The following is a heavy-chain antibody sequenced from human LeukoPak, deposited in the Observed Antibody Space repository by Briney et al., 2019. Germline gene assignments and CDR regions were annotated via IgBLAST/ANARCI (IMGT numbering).Heavy chain of an antibody. V-gene: IGHV4-34*01. D-gene: IGHD3-22*01. CDR1: GGSFSGYY. CDR3: ARGFLTGTMIVVVTYYFDY. Sequence: NASETLSLTCAVYGGSFSGYYWSWIRQPPGKGLEWIGEINHSGSTNYNPSLKSRVTISVDTSKNQFSLKLSSVTAADTAVYYCARGFLTGTMIVVVTYYFDYWGQGTLVTVSS. J-gene: IGHJ4*02. CDR2: INHSGST.